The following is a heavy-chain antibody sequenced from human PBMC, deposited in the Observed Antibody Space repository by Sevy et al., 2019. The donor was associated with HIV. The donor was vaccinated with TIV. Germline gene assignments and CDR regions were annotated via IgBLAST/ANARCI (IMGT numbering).Heavy chain of an antibody. J-gene: IGHJ5*02. D-gene: IGHD3-3*01. CDR1: GGSISSSNW. V-gene: IGHV4-4*02. CDR3: ARGWHDFWSGGFDP. Sequence: SETLSLTCAVSGGSISSSNWWSWVRQPPGKGLEWIGEIYHSGSTNYNPSLKSRVTISVDKSKNQFSLKLSSVTAADTAVYYCARGWHDFWSGGFDPWGQGTLVTVSS. CDR2: IYHSGST.